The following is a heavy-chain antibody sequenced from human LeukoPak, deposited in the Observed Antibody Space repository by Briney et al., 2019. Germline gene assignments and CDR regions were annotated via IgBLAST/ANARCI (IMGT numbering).Heavy chain of an antibody. CDR1: GFTFSSYL. CDR3: ARELLWSGYYAYFDY. V-gene: IGHV3-7*01. D-gene: IGHD3-3*01. Sequence: GGSLRLSCAASGFTFSSYLMSWVRQAPGKGLEWVANIKQDGSEKYYVDSVKGRFTISRDNAKNSLYLQMNSLRAEDTAVYYCARELLWSGYYAYFDYWGQGTLVTVSS. CDR2: IKQDGSEK. J-gene: IGHJ4*02.